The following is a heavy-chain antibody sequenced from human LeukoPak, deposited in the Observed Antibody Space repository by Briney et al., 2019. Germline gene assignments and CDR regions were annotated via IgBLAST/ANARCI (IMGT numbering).Heavy chain of an antibody. D-gene: IGHD3-22*01. CDR2: ISGSGGRT. CDR1: GFTFSNYA. J-gene: IGHJ1*01. Sequence: GGSLRLSCAVSGFTFSNYAMSWVRQAPGKGLEWVSAISGSGGRTYYADSVKGRFTISRDNSKYTLYLQMNSLRAEDTGVYYCARAPSEIGGYYPEYFRHWGQGTLVTVSS. V-gene: IGHV3-23*01. CDR3: ARAPSEIGGYYPEYFRH.